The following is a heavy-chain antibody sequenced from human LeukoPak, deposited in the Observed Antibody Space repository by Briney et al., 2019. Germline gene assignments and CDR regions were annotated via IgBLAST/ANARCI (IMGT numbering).Heavy chain of an antibody. J-gene: IGHJ6*03. Sequence: SETLSLTCAVYGGSFSGYYWSWIRQPPGKGLEWIGEINHCGSTNYNPSLKSRVTISVDTSKNQFSLKLSSVTAADTAVYYCARGACSSTSCYALYYYYYYYMDVWGKGTTVTVSS. D-gene: IGHD2-2*01. V-gene: IGHV4-34*01. CDR3: ARGACSSTSCYALYYYYYYYMDV. CDR2: INHCGST. CDR1: GGSFSGYY.